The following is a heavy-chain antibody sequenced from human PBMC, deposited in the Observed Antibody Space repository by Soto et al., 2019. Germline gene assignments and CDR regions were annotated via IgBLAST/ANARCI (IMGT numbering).Heavy chain of an antibody. Sequence: GGSLRLSCAASGFTYSTYTMHWVRQAPGKGLEWVAVISYDGNNKFYADSVKGRFTISRDSQTLYLQMNSLRPDDTAMYYCARDGVSSTEYTWSYETVDYWGQGTLVTVSS. J-gene: IGHJ4*02. V-gene: IGHV3-30-3*01. D-gene: IGHD1-20*01. CDR2: ISYDGNNK. CDR1: GFTYSTYT. CDR3: ARDGVSSTEYTWSYETVDY.